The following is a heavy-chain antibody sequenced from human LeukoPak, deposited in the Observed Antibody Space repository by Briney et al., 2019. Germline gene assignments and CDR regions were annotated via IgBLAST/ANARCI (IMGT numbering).Heavy chain of an antibody. J-gene: IGHJ3*01. D-gene: IGHD2-15*01. CDR3: ARRIGETDVFDF. CDR1: GGSLSRYY. Sequence: ETLSLTCTVSGGSLSRYYWTWIRQPPGKGLEWIAYIYYSGSTNYNSSLKSRVTISVDTSKNQFSLSLNSVTAADTAMYYCARRIGETDVFDFWGQGTMVTVSS. V-gene: IGHV4-59*08. CDR2: IYYSGST.